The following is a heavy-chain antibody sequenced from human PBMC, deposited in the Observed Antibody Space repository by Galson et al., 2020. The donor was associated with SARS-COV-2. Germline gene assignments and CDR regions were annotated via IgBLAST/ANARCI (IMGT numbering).Heavy chain of an antibody. CDR1: GFTFSSYE. V-gene: IGHV3-48*03. CDR2: ISSSGSTI. J-gene: IGHJ4*02. CDR3: AREAWHYYDSRGGSE. D-gene: IGHD3-22*01. Sequence: WGSLRLSCAASGFTFSSYEMNWVRQAPGKGLEWVSYISSSGSTIYYADSVKGRFTISRDNAKNSLYLQMNSLRAEDTAVYYCAREAWHYYDSRGGSEWGKGTLVTVSS.